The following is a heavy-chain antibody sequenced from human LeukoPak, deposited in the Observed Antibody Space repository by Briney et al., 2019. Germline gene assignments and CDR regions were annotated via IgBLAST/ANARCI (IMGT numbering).Heavy chain of an antibody. V-gene: IGHV3-21*01. CDR2: ISSSSSYI. J-gene: IGHJ4*02. D-gene: IGHD5-18*01. CDR1: GLTFSSYS. Sequence: PGGSLRLSCAASGLTFSSYSMNWVRQAPGKGLEWVSSISSSSSYIYYADSVKGRFTISRDNAKNSLYLQMNSLRAEDTAVYYCAGASTAMAQNGGDYWGQGTLVTVSS. CDR3: AGASTAMAQNGGDY.